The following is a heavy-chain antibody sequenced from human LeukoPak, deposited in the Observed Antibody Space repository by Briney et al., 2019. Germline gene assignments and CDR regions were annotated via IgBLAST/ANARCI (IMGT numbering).Heavy chain of an antibody. CDR3: ARGVGATTQSFDY. Sequence: SVKVSFKASGGTFSSYAISWVRQAPGQGLEWMGGIIPIFGTANYAQKFQGRVTITADESTSTAYMELSSLRSEDTAVYYCARGVGATTQSFDYWGQGTLVTVSS. J-gene: IGHJ4*02. CDR2: IIPIFGTA. V-gene: IGHV1-69*13. CDR1: GGTFSSYA. D-gene: IGHD1-26*01.